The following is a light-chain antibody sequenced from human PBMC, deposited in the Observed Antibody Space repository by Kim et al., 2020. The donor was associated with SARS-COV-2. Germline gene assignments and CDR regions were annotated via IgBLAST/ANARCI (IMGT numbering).Light chain of an antibody. CDR1: RSVSSN. CDR2: GAS. V-gene: IGKV3-15*01. Sequence: APGERATPSCRASRSVSSNLAWYQQKPGQAPRLLIYGASTRATGIPARFSGSGSGTEFTLTISSLQSEDFAVYYCQQYNNWPPLTFGGGTKVDIK. J-gene: IGKJ4*01. CDR3: QQYNNWPPLT.